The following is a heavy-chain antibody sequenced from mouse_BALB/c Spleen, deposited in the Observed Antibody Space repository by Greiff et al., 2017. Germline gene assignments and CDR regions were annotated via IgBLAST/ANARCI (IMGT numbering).Heavy chain of an antibody. CDR1: GYSITSDYA. CDR2: ISYSGST. D-gene: IGHD2-14*01. Sequence: EVKLMESGPGLVKPSQSLSLTCTVTGYSITSDYAWNWIRQFPGNQLEWTGYISYSGSTSYNPSLKSRISITRDTTKNQLFLQLKSVTTEDTATYYCATYYRYDVDYYAMDYWGQGTSVTVSS. V-gene: IGHV3-2*02. J-gene: IGHJ4*01. CDR3: ATYYRYDVDYYAMDY.